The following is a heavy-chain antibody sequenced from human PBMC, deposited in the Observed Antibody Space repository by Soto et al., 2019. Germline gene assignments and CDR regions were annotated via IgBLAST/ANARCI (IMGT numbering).Heavy chain of an antibody. J-gene: IGHJ4*02. V-gene: IGHV4-39*01. D-gene: IGHD3-10*01. CDR2: VHYYGST. CDR1: GDSISSTNYY. CDR3: ARLPHHMARECYFDI. Sequence: QLQLQESGPGLVKPSETLSLTCTVSGDSISSTNYYWGWIRQPPGKGLEWIGIVHYYGSTYYNPSLTRRLTISVDTSQVSLKLTSVTAADTALYYCARLPHHMARECYFDIWGPGTLVTVSS.